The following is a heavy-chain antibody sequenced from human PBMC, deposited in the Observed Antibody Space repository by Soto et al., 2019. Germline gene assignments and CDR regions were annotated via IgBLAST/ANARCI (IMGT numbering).Heavy chain of an antibody. CDR2: IYNSVNT. Sequence: QVQLQESGPGLVEPSQTLSLTCTVSGDSISNGYYTWSWIRQPPGKDLEWIGHIYNSVNTYSNTSHNSRVTISADPSKNQSSLQLSSVTAADTAVYYCARGPSGDKVDYWGQGTLVTVSS. V-gene: IGHV4-30-4*01. J-gene: IGHJ4*02. CDR3: ARGPSGDKVDY. D-gene: IGHD3-10*01. CDR1: GDSISNGYYT.